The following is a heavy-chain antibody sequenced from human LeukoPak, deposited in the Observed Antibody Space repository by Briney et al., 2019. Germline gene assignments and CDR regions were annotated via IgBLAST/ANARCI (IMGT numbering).Heavy chain of an antibody. Sequence: PGGSLRLSCAASGFTFSNYDMHWVRQATGKGLEWVSAIGTAGDPYYPGSVKGRFTISRENAKNSLYLQMNSLRAGDTAVYYCARAGCSGGSCYGYFDYWGQGTLVTVSS. CDR1: GFTFSNYD. J-gene: IGHJ4*02. D-gene: IGHD2-15*01. V-gene: IGHV3-13*05. CDR2: IGTAGDP. CDR3: ARAGCSGGSCYGYFDY.